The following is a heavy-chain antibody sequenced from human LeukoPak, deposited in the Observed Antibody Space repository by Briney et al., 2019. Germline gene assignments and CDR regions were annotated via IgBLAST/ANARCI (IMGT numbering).Heavy chain of an antibody. CDR2: IYYSGSA. Sequence: SETLSLTCTVSGASISSSGYYWSWLRQPPGKGLEWIGTIYYSGSAYYNPSLKTQATISVDTSKNQFSLKLSSVTAADTAVYFCARGSQVDDFWSGYRAPLDYWGQGTLVTVSS. J-gene: IGHJ4*02. CDR3: ARGSQVDDFWSGYRAPLDY. CDR1: GASISSSGYY. D-gene: IGHD3-3*01. V-gene: IGHV4-39*01.